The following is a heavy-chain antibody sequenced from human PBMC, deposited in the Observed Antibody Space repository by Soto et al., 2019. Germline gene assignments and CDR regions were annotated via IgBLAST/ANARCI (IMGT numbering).Heavy chain of an antibody. V-gene: IGHV3-21*01. D-gene: IGHD6-13*01. Sequence: WGSLRLSCAASGFTFCSYGMNWVRQAPGKGLEWVSSISSSSSYIYYADSVKGRFTISRDNAKNSLYLQMNSLRAEDTAVYYCARVAAAGTEDWGQGTLVTVSS. J-gene: IGHJ1*01. CDR1: GFTFCSYG. CDR2: ISSSSSYI. CDR3: ARVAAAGTED.